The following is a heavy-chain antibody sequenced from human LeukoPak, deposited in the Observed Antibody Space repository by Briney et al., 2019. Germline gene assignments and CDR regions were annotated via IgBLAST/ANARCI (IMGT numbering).Heavy chain of an antibody. J-gene: IGHJ4*02. CDR1: GGTFSSYA. D-gene: IGHD3-9*01. V-gene: IGHV1-69*01. Sequence: ASVKVSCKATGGTFSSYAISWVRQAPGQGLEWMGGIIPIFGTANYAQKFQGRVTITADESTSTAYMELSSLRSEDTAVYYCARSSPGVTGYFFDYWGQGTLVTVSS. CDR2: IIPIFGTA. CDR3: ARSSPGVTGYFFDY.